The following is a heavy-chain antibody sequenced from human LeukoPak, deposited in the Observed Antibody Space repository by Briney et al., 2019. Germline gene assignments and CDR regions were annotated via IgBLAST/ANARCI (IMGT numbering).Heavy chain of an antibody. Sequence: SETLSLTCAVSGGSISSGGYSWSWIRQPPGKGLEWIGYIYHSGSTYYNPSLKSRVTISVDRSKNQFPLKLSSVTAADTAVYYCARDGRSGGDYWGQGTLVTVSS. CDR1: GGSISSGGYS. CDR3: ARDGRSGGDY. J-gene: IGHJ4*02. V-gene: IGHV4-30-2*01. D-gene: IGHD1-26*01. CDR2: IYHSGST.